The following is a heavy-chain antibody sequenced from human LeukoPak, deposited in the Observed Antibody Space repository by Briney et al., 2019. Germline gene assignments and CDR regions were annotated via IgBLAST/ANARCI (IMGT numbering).Heavy chain of an antibody. V-gene: IGHV3-33*01. Sequence: GGSLRLSCAASGFTFSSYGMHWVRQAPGKGLEWVAVIWYDGSNKYYADSVKGRFTISRDNSKNTLYLQMISLRAEDTAVYYCARDWTLYSSSSPSYYFDYWGQGTLVTVSS. CDR3: ARDWTLYSSSSPSYYFDY. D-gene: IGHD6-13*01. CDR2: IWYDGSNK. J-gene: IGHJ4*02. CDR1: GFTFSSYG.